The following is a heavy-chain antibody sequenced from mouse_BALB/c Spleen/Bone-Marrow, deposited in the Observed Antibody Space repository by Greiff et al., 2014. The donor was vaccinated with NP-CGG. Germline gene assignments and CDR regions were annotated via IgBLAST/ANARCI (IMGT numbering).Heavy chain of an antibody. CDR2: IDPANGNT. CDR1: GFNIKDTY. Sequence: LKESGAELVKPGASVKLSCTASGFNIKDTYMHWVEQRPEQGLEWIGRIDPANGNTKYDPKFQGKATITADTSSNTAYLQLSSLTSEDTAVYYCAAYYYGSSQFAYWGQGTLVTVSA. CDR3: AAYYYGSSQFAY. J-gene: IGHJ3*01. D-gene: IGHD1-1*01. V-gene: IGHV14-3*02.